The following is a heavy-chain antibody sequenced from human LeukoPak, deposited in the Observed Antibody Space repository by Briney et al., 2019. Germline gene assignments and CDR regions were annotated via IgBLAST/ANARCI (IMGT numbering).Heavy chain of an antibody. CDR2: INWNGGST. D-gene: IGHD3-22*01. CDR3: AREGYYYDGSGVNDAFDI. J-gene: IGHJ3*02. CDR1: GFTFDDYG. V-gene: IGHV3-20*04. Sequence: GGSLRLSCAASGFTFDDYGMSWVRQAPGKGLEWVSGINWNGGSTGYADSVKGRFTISRDNAKNSLYLQMNSLRAEDTALYYCAREGYYYDGSGVNDAFDIWGQGTMVTVSS.